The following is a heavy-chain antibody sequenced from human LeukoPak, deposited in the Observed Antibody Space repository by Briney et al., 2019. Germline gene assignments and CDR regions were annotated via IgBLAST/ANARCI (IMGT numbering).Heavy chain of an antibody. D-gene: IGHD6-19*01. CDR3: AKDRAVAGNHYYYGMDV. CDR2: ISYDGSNK. J-gene: IGHJ6*02. CDR1: GFSVSSNY. Sequence: PGGSLRLSCVVSGFSVSSNYMSWVRQAPGKGLEWVAVISYDGSNKYYADSVKGRFTISRDNSKNTLYLQMNSLRAEDTAVYYCAKDRAVAGNHYYYGMDVWGQGTTVTVSS. V-gene: IGHV3-30*18.